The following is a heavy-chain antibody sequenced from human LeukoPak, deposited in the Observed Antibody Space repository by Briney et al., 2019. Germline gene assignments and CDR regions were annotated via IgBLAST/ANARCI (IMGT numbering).Heavy chain of an antibody. V-gene: IGHV4-39*01. J-gene: IGHJ6*03. CDR3: ARLVTEYGDYATYYYYYMDV. D-gene: IGHD4-17*01. CDR1: GGSISGSSYY. CDR2: IYYSGST. Sequence: SETLSLTCTVSGGSISGSSYYWGWVRQPPGKGLEWIGNIYYSGSTYYNPSLKSRVTVSVDTSKNQFSLKLSSVTAADTAVYYCARLVTEYGDYATYYYYYMDVWGKGTTVTISS.